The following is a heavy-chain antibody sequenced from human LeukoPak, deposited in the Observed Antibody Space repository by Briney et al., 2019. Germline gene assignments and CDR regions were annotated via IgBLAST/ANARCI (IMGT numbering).Heavy chain of an antibody. CDR3: VRANFLYCSSSTCLFDY. Sequence: ASVKVSCKASGYTFTNYYMHWVRQAPGQGFEWMGWINPNDGDTNYAQKFQGRVTMTRDTSISTAHMEVSRLRSDDTAVYYCVRANFLYCSSSTCLFDYWGQGTLVTVSS. D-gene: IGHD2-2*01. V-gene: IGHV1-2*02. CDR2: INPNDGDT. CDR1: GYTFTNYY. J-gene: IGHJ4*02.